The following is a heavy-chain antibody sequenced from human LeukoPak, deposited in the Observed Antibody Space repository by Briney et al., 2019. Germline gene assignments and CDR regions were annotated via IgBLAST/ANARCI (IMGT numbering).Heavy chain of an antibody. J-gene: IGHJ6*03. CDR2: IIPVFGTA. CDR3: ARGHRIGYYYYMDV. Sequence: SVKVSCKASGGTFSSYAINWVRQAPGQGLEWMGGIIPVFGTANYAQNFQGRVTFAADESTSTAYMELSSLRSEDTAVYYCARGHRIGYYYYMDVWGKGTTVTVSS. CDR1: GGTFSSYA. D-gene: IGHD2-21*01. V-gene: IGHV1-69*13.